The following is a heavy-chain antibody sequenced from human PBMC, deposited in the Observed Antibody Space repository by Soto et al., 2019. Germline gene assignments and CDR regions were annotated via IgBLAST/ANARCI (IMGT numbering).Heavy chain of an antibody. CDR3: ARAMVRGVGYYYGMDV. Sequence: ASVKVSCKASGYTFTGYYMHWVRQAPGQGLEWMGGIIPIFGTANYAQKFQGRVTITADTSTSTAYMELSSLRSEDTAVYYCARAMVRGVGYYYGMDVWGQGTTVTVSS. J-gene: IGHJ6*02. D-gene: IGHD3-10*01. CDR2: IIPIFGTA. V-gene: IGHV1-69*06. CDR1: GYTFTGYY.